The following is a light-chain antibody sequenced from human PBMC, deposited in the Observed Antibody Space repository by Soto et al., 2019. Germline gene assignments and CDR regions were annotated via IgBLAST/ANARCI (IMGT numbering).Light chain of an antibody. CDR1: QSISGY. J-gene: IGKJ4*01. CDR3: EGGVGGLLA. Sequence: DIQMTQSPSSLSASVGDRVTITCRASQSISGYLNWYQQKPGKAPKVLIAGASTLHNGVPSRFRGGGCGTDFTVGIRGLRPGDGATDEGEGGVGGLLACGGGTEVE. CDR2: GAS. V-gene: IGKV1-39*01.